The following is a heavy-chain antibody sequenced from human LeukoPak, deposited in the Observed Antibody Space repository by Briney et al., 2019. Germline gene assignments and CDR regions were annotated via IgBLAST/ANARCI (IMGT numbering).Heavy chain of an antibody. CDR2: FHHSGTT. V-gene: IGHV4-38-2*02. D-gene: IGHD4/OR15-4a*01. Sequence: SETLSLTCTVSGDSISSDWFWVWIRQPPGKGLEWIGSFHHSGTTYYNPSLKSRVTISIDTSKNQFSLKLSSVTAADTAVYYCARDPGADYPYNWFDPWGQGTLVTVSS. CDR3: ARDPGADYPYNWFDP. CDR1: GDSISSDWF. J-gene: IGHJ5*02.